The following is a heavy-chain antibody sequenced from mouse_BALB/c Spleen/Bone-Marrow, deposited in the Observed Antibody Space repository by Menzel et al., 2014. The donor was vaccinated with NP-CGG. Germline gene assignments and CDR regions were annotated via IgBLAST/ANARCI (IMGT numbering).Heavy chain of an antibody. J-gene: IGHJ4*01. CDR2: INPYNGDT. CDR3: IWFTTVVAKNYYYAMNN. CDR1: GYSFTGYF. Sequence: EVQRVESGPELVKPGASVKISCKASGYSFTGYFMNWVKQSHGKSLEWIGRINPYNGDTFYNQKFKGKATLTVDKSSNTAHMKLLSITSKHSAVYYCIWFTTVVAKNYYYAMNNWGQGTSVTVSS. D-gene: IGHD1-1*01. V-gene: IGHV1-37*01.